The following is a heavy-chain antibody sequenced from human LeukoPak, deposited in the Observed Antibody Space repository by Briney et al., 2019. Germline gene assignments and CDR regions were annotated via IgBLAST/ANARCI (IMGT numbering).Heavy chain of an antibody. CDR1: GGSIDITNY. D-gene: IGHD2/OR15-2a*01. Sequence: SGTLSLTCGVSGGSIDITNYWSWVRQAPGKGLEWIGEISHDGTTSYRPSLRSRVAMSFDRANNQFSLSLTSVTAADTAVYYCTRENRPFCPFAFWGQGVLVTVSS. J-gene: IGHJ4*02. V-gene: IGHV4-4*02. CDR2: ISHDGTT. CDR3: TRENRPFCPFAF.